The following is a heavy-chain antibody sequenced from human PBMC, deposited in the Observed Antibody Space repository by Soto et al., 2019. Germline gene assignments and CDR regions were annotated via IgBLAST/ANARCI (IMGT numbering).Heavy chain of an antibody. CDR2: IYSGGST. CDR1: GFTVSSNY. V-gene: IGHV3-53*01. J-gene: IGHJ6*02. CDR3: ARGRTYYYDSSGYFRFGMDV. D-gene: IGHD3-22*01. Sequence: PGESLKISCAASGFTVSSNYMSWVRQAPGKGLEWVSVIYSGGSTYYADSVKGRFTISRDNSKNTLYLQMNSLRAEDTAVYYCARGRTYYYDSSGYFRFGMDVWGQGTTVTVSS.